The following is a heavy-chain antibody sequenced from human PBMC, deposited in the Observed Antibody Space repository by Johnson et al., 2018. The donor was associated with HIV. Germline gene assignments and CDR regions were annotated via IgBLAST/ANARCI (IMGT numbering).Heavy chain of an antibody. CDR3: ARGQVQWPASVNDAFDI. J-gene: IGHJ3*02. CDR1: GFTFDDYA. CDR2: ISWNGGII. Sequence: VQLVESGGGVVRPGRSLRLSCAASGFTFDDYAMHWVRQAPGKGLEWVSGISWNGGIIGYADSVKGRFTISRDNAKNSLYLQINSLRAEDTAVYYCARGQVQWPASVNDAFDIWGQGTMVTVSS. D-gene: IGHD6-19*01. V-gene: IGHV3-9*01.